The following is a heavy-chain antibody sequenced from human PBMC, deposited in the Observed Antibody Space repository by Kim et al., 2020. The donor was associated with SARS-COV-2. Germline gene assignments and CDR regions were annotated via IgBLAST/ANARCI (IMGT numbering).Heavy chain of an antibody. CDR3: AKDIFRLVPGTYYYYGMDV. Sequence: GGSLRLSCAASGFTFSSYGMHWVRQAPGKGLEWVAVIWSDGSNKYYADSVKGRFTISRDNSKNTLYLQMNSLRAEDTAVYCCAKDIFRLVPGTYYYYGMDVWGQGTTVTVSS. J-gene: IGHJ6*02. CDR2: IWSDGSNK. D-gene: IGHD6-19*01. CDR1: GFTFSSYG. V-gene: IGHV3-33*06.